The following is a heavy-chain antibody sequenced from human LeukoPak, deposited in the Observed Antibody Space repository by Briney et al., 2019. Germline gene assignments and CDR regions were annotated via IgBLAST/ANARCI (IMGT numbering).Heavy chain of an antibody. CDR1: GFPFSNYG. J-gene: IGHJ4*02. Sequence: GGTLRLSCAASGFPFSNYGMNWVRQTPGKGLEWISSISGSDGTKYYADSVKGRFTISRDNSKNTLYLQMNSLRAEDTAVYYCAKDRSQLLWFGELDRVDLPFDYWGQGTLVTVSS. V-gene: IGHV3-23*01. CDR2: ISGSDGTK. CDR3: AKDRSQLLWFGELDRVDLPFDY. D-gene: IGHD3-10*01.